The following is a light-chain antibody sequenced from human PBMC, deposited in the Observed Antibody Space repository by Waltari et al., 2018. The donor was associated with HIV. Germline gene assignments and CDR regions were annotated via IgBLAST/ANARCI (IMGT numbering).Light chain of an antibody. CDR1: KLGNKF. CDR2: QDT. CDR3: QAWDSNVV. V-gene: IGLV3-1*01. J-gene: IGLJ2*01. Sequence: SYDLTQPPSVSVSPGQTATMPCSGDKLGNKFTAWYQQKPGQSPVLVIYQDTKRPSGIPERFSGSNSGNTATLTISGTQAVDEADYYCQAWDSNVVFGGGTKLTVL.